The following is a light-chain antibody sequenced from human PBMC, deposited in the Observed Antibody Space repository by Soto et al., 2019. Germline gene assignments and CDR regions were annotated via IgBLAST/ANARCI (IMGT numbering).Light chain of an antibody. J-gene: IGKJ3*01. CDR2: KAS. Sequence: DIQITQSPSTLSASVGDRVTITCRASQSISSWLAWYQQKPGKAPKLLIYKASSLESGVPSRFSGSGSGTEFTLTISSLQPDDFATYYCQQYNSYSQFTFGPGTKVDIK. V-gene: IGKV1-5*03. CDR3: QQYNSYSQFT. CDR1: QSISSW.